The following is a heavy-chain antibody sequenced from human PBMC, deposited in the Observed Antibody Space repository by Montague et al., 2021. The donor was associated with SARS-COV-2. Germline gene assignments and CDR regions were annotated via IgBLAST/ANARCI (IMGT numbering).Heavy chain of an antibody. CDR1: GGSITNDD. CDR2: IFKNGDI. Sequence: SETLSLTCTVSGGSITNDDWSWIRQPPGKGLEWIVNIFKNGDIDYNPSLRSRVIISVDTSKSQFSLKVTSVTAADTAAYYCARYYERSLDVWGQGTTVTVYS. CDR3: ARYYERSLDV. J-gene: IGHJ6*02. D-gene: IGHD3-16*01. V-gene: IGHV4-59*08.